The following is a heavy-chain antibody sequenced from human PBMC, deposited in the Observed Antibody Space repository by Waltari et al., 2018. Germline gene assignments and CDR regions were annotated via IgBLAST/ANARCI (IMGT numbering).Heavy chain of an antibody. CDR1: GFTFSSYW. J-gene: IGHJ5*02. V-gene: IGHV3-74*01. Sequence: EVQLVESGGGLVQPGGSLRLSCAASGFTFSSYWMHWVRQAPGKGLVWGSLMNSDGRSTSEGDAVKCRFTISRDNAKNTLYLQMNSLRAEDTAVYYCARDPKVKLELRSGWFDPWGQGTLVTVSS. CDR2: MNSDGRST. D-gene: IGHD1-7*01. CDR3: ARDPKVKLELRSGWFDP.